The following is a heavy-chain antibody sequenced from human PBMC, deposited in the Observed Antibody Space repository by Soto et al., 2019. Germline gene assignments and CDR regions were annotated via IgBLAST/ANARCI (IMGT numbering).Heavy chain of an antibody. CDR3: ARLNAAGYYDSSGFDYYYYGMDV. V-gene: IGHV4-30-4*01. CDR1: GGSISSGDYY. D-gene: IGHD3-22*01. Sequence: SETLSLTCTVSGGSISSGDYYWSWSRQPPGKGLEWIGYIYYSGSTYYNPSLKSRVTISVDTSKNQFSLKLSSVTAADTAVYYCARLNAAGYYDSSGFDYYYYGMDVWGQGTTVTVSS. J-gene: IGHJ6*02. CDR2: IYYSGST.